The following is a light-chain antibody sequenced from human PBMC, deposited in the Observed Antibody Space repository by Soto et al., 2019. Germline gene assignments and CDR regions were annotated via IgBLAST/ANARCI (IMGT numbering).Light chain of an antibody. CDR3: QQRSVWPPIT. V-gene: IGKV3-11*01. J-gene: IGKJ5*01. Sequence: VLTQSPATRSVSPWEIATLSFMASQSIHTSLAWYQQKPGQAPRLVVYDSTRRANGIPDRFSGSRSGTEFTLTINSLEPEDFAVYYCQQRSVWPPITFGQGTRLEIK. CDR2: DST. CDR1: QSIHTS.